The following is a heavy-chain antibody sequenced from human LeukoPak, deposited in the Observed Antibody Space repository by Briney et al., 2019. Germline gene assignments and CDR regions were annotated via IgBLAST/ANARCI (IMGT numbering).Heavy chain of an antibody. J-gene: IGHJ3*02. CDR3: AENPGNYQTFPYCFDN. V-gene: IGHV3-30*02. Sequence: GGSLRLSCAASGFTFSSYGMHWVRQAPGKGLEWVAFIRYDGNNKYYADSVKGRFTISRDNSKNTLYLQMNSLRAEDTGVYYCAENPGNYQTFPYCFDNWGQGTMVTVSS. D-gene: IGHD1-7*01. CDR2: IRYDGNNK. CDR1: GFTFSSYG.